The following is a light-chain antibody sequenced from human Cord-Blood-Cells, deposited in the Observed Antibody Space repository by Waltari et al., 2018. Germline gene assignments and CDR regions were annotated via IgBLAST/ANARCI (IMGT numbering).Light chain of an antibody. CDR1: SLRSYY. CDR3: NSRDSSGNHVV. Sequence: SSELTQDPAVSVALGQTVRITCQGDSLRSYYASWYQQKPGQAPVLVIYGKNNRPSGIPDRFSGASSGNTASLTMTGAKAEEEAYYYSNSRDSSGNHVVFGGGNKLTVL. CDR2: GKN. J-gene: IGLJ2*01. V-gene: IGLV3-19*01.